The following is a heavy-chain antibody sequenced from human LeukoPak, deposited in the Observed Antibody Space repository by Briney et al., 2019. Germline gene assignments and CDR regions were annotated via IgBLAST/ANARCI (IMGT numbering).Heavy chain of an antibody. CDR3: ARDGMYYYGLGRRGWFDP. D-gene: IGHD3-10*01. V-gene: IGHV4-59*12. CDR2: IFYSGST. CDR1: GVSISSYY. Sequence: SETLSLTCTVSGVSISSYYWIWIPQPPGKGRVLCGYIFYSGSTNYNPSLKSRVNISVDKSKNQFSLKLSSVTAADTAVYYCARDGMYYYGLGRRGWFDPWGQGTLVTVSS. J-gene: IGHJ5*02.